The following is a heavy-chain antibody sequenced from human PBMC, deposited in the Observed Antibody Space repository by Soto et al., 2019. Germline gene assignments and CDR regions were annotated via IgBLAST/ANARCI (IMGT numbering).Heavy chain of an antibody. J-gene: IGHJ4*02. V-gene: IGHV1-3*01. CDR2: INAGNGDT. Sequence: QVQRVQSGAEMKKPGASVKLSCKTSGINYNTYAIHWVRQAPGQGLEWMGWINAGNGDTRYSQNFQGRVTLTRDTSASTAYMDLDSLKSEDTGVYYCARAISGYVTWGQGTLVTVSS. CDR1: GINYNTYA. D-gene: IGHD5-12*01. CDR3: ARAISGYVT.